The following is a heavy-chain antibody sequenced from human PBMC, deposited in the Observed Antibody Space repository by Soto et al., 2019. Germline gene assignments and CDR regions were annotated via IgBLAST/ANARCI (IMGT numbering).Heavy chain of an antibody. CDR1: GYTFTSYY. Sequence: ASVKVSCKASGYTFTSYYMHWVRQAPGQGLEWMGIINPSGGSTSYAQKFQGRVTMTRDTSTSTVYMELSSLRSEDTAVYYCARAPNYDSSGYYTPVDYWGQGTLVTVSS. CDR2: INPSGGST. J-gene: IGHJ4*02. V-gene: IGHV1-46*01. CDR3: ARAPNYDSSGYYTPVDY. D-gene: IGHD3-22*01.